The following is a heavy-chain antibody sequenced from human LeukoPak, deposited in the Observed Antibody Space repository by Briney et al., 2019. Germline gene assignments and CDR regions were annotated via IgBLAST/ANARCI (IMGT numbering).Heavy chain of an antibody. Sequence: GGSLRLSCAASGFTFSSYSINWVRQAPGKGLEWVSSISSSGDDIYYADSVKGRFTISRDNAKNSLSLHMNSLRAEDTAVYYRAREKGYCSSTSCSLGYWGQGTLVTVSS. D-gene: IGHD2-2*01. CDR3: AREKGYCSSTSCSLGY. V-gene: IGHV3-21*01. CDR1: GFTFSSYS. J-gene: IGHJ4*02. CDR2: ISSSGDDI.